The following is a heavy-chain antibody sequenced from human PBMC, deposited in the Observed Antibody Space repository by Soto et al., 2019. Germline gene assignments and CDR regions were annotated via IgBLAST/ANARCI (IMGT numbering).Heavy chain of an antibody. Sequence: GGSLRLSCAAAGFNVSDNYMGWVRQAPGKGLEWVSSFFTGGSTDYTDSVKGRFTISRDDSKNTVYLQTNSLRAEDTAVYFCVRERRGLGIGFDHWGQGTLVTVSS. J-gene: IGHJ4*02. V-gene: IGHV3-53*01. CDR3: VRERRGLGIGFDH. CDR1: GFNVSDNY. D-gene: IGHD6-19*01. CDR2: FFTGGST.